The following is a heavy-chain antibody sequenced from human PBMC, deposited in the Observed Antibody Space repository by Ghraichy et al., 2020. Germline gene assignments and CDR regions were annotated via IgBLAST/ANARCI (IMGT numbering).Heavy chain of an antibody. CDR1: GGSFSGYY. D-gene: IGHD3-22*01. J-gene: IGHJ6*03. V-gene: IGHV4-34*01. CDR3: ARWGYYYDSSGYPPRGYYYMDV. Sequence: SETLSLTCAVYGGSFSGYYWSWIRQPPGKGLEWIGEINHSGSTNYNPSLKSRVTISVDTSKNQFSLKLSSVTAADTAVYYCARWGYYYDSSGYPPRGYYYMDVWGKGTTVTVSS. CDR2: INHSGST.